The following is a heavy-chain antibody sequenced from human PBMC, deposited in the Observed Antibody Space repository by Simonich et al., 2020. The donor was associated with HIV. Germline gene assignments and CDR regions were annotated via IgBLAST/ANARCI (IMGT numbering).Heavy chain of an antibody. D-gene: IGHD2-8*01. Sequence: QVQLQQWGAGLLKPSETLSLTCAVYGGSFSGYFWGWIRQPPGKGLEWIGDISHFGDTNTNPSRKRRVSISVDTSKNQFSLGLTSVTAADSAAYYCAREGDCTNGVCYRFDYWGQGTLVTVSS. V-gene: IGHV4-34*01. CDR1: GGSFSGYF. CDR3: AREGDCTNGVCYRFDY. J-gene: IGHJ4*02. CDR2: ISHFGDT.